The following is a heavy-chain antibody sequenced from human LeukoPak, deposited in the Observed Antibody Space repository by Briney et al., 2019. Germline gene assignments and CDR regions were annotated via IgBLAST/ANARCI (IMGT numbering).Heavy chain of an antibody. V-gene: IGHV5-51*01. CDR3: ARDMFSFQRGELLRAFDY. Sequence: GESLKISCKGSGYSFTSYWIGWVRQMPGKGLEWMGIIYPGDSDTRYSPSFQGQVTISADKSISTAYLQWSSLKASDTAMYYCARDMFSFQRGELLRAFDYWGQGTLVTVSS. CDR2: IYPGDSDT. J-gene: IGHJ4*02. CDR1: GYSFTSYW. D-gene: IGHD1-26*01.